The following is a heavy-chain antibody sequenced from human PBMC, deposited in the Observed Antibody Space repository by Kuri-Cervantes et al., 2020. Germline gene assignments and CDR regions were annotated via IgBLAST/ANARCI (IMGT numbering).Heavy chain of an antibody. D-gene: IGHD5-24*01. Sequence: LSLTCAGSGFIFSSYWMAWVRQTPGKGLEWVANIEADENKTYYVDFLKGRFTISRDNAKNSLYLQMNSLRAEDTAVYYCARTPEMAIYFDYWGQGTLVTVSS. J-gene: IGHJ4*02. CDR1: GFIFSSYW. CDR2: IEADENKT. V-gene: IGHV3-7*01. CDR3: ARTPEMAIYFDY.